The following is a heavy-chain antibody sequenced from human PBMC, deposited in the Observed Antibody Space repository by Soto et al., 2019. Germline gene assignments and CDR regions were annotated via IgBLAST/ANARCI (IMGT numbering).Heavy chain of an antibody. Sequence: QVHLVQSGAEVKKPGASVKVSCKGSGYTFTSYGITWVRQAPGQGLEWMGWISAHNGNTNYAQKLQGSVNVTRETSTRTAYMELRGLRSDDTAVYYCARGRYGDYWGQGALVTVSS. CDR2: ISAHNGNT. V-gene: IGHV1-18*01. D-gene: IGHD1-1*01. J-gene: IGHJ4*02. CDR1: GYTFTSYG. CDR3: ARGRYGDY.